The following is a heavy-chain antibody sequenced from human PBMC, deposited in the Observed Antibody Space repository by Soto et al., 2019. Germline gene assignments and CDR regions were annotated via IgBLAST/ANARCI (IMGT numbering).Heavy chain of an antibody. D-gene: IGHD2-15*01. V-gene: IGHV2-5*02. CDR2: IYWDDDK. CDR3: AHLVVAGITYSFDS. CDR1: GFSLSTSGVG. Sequence: QITLKESGPTLVKPTQTLTLTCTFSGFSLSTSGVGVGWIRQPPGKALEWLTFIYWDDDKRNSPFLKSRLTIPTDTSKNQVVLTMTNMDPVDTATYYCAHLVVAGITYSFDSWGQGTLVTVSS. J-gene: IGHJ4*02.